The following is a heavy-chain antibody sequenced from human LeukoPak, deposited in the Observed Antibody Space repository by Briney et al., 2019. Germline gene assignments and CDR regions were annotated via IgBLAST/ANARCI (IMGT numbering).Heavy chain of an antibody. V-gene: IGHV3-66*01. J-gene: IGHJ4*02. CDR1: GFTVSSNY. CDR2: IYSGGST. D-gene: IGHD1-1*01. Sequence: PGGSLRLSCAASGFTVSSNYMSWVRQAPGKGLEWVSVIYSGGSTYYADSVKGRFTISRDNAKNSLSLQMDTLRAEDTAVYYCAKLLGTATRYDYWGQGTLVIVSS. CDR3: AKLLGTATRYDY.